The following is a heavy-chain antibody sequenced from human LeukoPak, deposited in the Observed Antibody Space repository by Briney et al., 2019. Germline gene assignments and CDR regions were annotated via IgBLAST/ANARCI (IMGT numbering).Heavy chain of an antibody. D-gene: IGHD1-1*01. V-gene: IGHV4-34*01. CDR3: ASLNETWFDP. Sequence: SETLSLTCAVYGGSFSGYYWSWIRQPPGKGLEWIGEINHSGSTNYSPSLKSRVTISVDTSKNQFSLKLSSVTAADTAVYYCASLNETWFDPWGQGTLVTVSS. CDR2: INHSGST. J-gene: IGHJ5*02. CDR1: GGSFSGYY.